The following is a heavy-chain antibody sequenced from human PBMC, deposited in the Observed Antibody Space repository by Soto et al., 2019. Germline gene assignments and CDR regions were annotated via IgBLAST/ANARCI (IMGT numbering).Heavy chain of an antibody. J-gene: IGHJ4*02. Sequence: LSLTCSVSGDFISNTTYYWAWVRQAPGKGLEWVGSIYFSGSGTSHYNPSLKSRVTISVDTSKNQFSLKLTSVTAADTAVYYCARTRYSIGTSGYYPFDYWGQGTLVTVSS. CDR1: GDFISNTTYY. CDR3: ARTRYSIGTSGYYPFDY. CDR2: IYFSGSGTS. D-gene: IGHD3-22*01. V-gene: IGHV4-39*01.